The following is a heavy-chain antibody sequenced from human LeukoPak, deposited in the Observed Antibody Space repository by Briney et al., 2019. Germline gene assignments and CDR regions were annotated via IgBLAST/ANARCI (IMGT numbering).Heavy chain of an antibody. D-gene: IGHD6-19*01. J-gene: IGHJ6*02. V-gene: IGHV3-33*08. Sequence: GGSLRLSCAASGFTFSSYGMHWVRQAPGKGLEWVAVIWYDGSNKYYADSVKGRFTISRDNSKNTLYLQMNSLRAEDTAVYYCARDLGAVAGNYYYGMDVWGQGTTVTVSS. CDR2: IWYDGSNK. CDR1: GFTFSSYG. CDR3: ARDLGAVAGNYYYGMDV.